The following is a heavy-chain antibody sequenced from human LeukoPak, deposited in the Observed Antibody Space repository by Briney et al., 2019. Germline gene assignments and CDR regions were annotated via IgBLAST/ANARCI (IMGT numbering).Heavy chain of an antibody. CDR2: ISPSGGA. J-gene: IGHJ4*02. CDR3: ARTQERAMGYYFDL. CDR1: GASVSSSY. D-gene: IGHD5-18*01. V-gene: IGHV4-4*09. Sequence: MTSETLSLTCTVSGASVSSSYWSWIRQPPGKGLEWIGYISPSGGADYNPSLKSRVTTSLETSSNQFSLKLRSVTAADTAVYYCARTQERAMGYYFDLWGQGTLVTVSS.